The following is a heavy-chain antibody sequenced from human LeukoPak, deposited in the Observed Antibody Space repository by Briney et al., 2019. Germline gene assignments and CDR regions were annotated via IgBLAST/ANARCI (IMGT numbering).Heavy chain of an antibody. J-gene: IGHJ5*02. CDR1: GGSISSGSYY. Sequence: SETLSLTCTVSGGSISSGSYYWSWIRQPAGKGLEWIGRIYTSGSTNYNPSLKSRVTISVDTSKNQFSLKLSSVTAADTAVYYCARVTEITMIVVVIMALDPWGQGTLVTVSS. V-gene: IGHV4-61*02. CDR2: IYTSGST. CDR3: ARVTEITMIVVVIMALDP. D-gene: IGHD3-22*01.